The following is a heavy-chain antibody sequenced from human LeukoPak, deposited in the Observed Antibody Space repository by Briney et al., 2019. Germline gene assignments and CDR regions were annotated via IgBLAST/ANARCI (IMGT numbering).Heavy chain of an antibody. CDR3: ARDRANYGGSYYFDY. J-gene: IGHJ4*02. Sequence: ASVKVSCKASGYTFTSYVISWVRQAPGQGLEWMGIINPSGGSTSYAQKFQGRVTMTRDTSTSTVYMELSSLRSEDTAVYYCARDRANYGGSYYFDYWGQGTLVTVSS. V-gene: IGHV1-46*01. D-gene: IGHD2-15*01. CDR1: GYTFTSYV. CDR2: INPSGGST.